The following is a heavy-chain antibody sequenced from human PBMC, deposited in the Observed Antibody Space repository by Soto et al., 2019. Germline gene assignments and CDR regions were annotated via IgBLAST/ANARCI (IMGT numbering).Heavy chain of an antibody. CDR1: GYTFTSYA. CDR2: INAGNGNT. J-gene: IGHJ5*02. V-gene: IGHV1-3*01. D-gene: IGHD4-17*01. Sequence: QVQLVQSGAEVKKPGASVKVSCKASGYTFTSYAMYWVRQAPGQRLEWMGWINAGNGNTKYSQKFQGRVTITRDTSASTAYMELSSLRSEDTAVYYCARERLRPNWFDPWGQGTLVTVSS. CDR3: ARERLRPNWFDP.